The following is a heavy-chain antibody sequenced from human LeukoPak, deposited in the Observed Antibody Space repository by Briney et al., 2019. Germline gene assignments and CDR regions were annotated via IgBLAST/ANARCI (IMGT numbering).Heavy chain of an antibody. Sequence: SVKVSCKASGGAFSSYAISWVRQAPGQGLEWMGGIIPIFGTANYAQKFQGRVTITTDESTSTAYMELSSLRSEDTAVYYCARDKLGSIAAAGPLNWFDPWGQGTLVTVSS. J-gene: IGHJ5*02. CDR3: ARDKLGSIAAAGPLNWFDP. D-gene: IGHD6-13*01. CDR1: GGAFSSYA. CDR2: IIPIFGTA. V-gene: IGHV1-69*05.